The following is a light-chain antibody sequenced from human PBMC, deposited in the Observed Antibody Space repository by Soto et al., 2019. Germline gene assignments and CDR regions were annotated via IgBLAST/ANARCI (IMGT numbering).Light chain of an antibody. CDR3: SSYAGRNTWV. CDR1: RSDVGAYNY. Sequence: QSALTQPASVSGSPGQSIAISCTGTRSDVGAYNYVSWYQQHPGKAPKLMISEVTNRPSGVSDRFSGSKSGNTASLTISGLQAEDEADYYCSSYAGRNTWVFGGGTKLTVL. CDR2: EVT. J-gene: IGLJ3*02. V-gene: IGLV2-14*01.